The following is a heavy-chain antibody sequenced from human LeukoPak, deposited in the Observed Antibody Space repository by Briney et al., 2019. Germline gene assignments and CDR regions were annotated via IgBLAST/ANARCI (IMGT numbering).Heavy chain of an antibody. J-gene: IGHJ6*03. CDR1: GGSISSSSYY. CDR2: IYYSGST. D-gene: IGHD4-23*01. V-gene: IGHV4-39*01. Sequence: SETLSLTCTVSGGSISSSSYYWGWIRQPPGKGLEYIGCIYYSGSTYFNPSLKSRVTISVDTSKIQFSLKLSSVTAADTAVYYCARGYGGTYYYYYYMDVWGKETTVTVSS. CDR3: ARGYGGTYYYYYYMDV.